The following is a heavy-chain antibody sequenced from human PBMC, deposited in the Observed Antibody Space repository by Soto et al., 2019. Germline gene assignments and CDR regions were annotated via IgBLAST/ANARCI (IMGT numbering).Heavy chain of an antibody. CDR3: ARQIYYRGYSGYDLDYFDY. J-gene: IGHJ4*02. Sequence: SETLSLTCTVSGGSISSSSYYWGWIRQPPGKGLEWIGSIYYSGSTYYNPSLKSRVTISVDTSKNQFSLKLSSVTAADTAVYYCARQIYYRGYSGYDLDYFDYWGQGTLVTVSS. CDR2: IYYSGST. CDR1: GGSISSSSYY. D-gene: IGHD5-12*01. V-gene: IGHV4-39*01.